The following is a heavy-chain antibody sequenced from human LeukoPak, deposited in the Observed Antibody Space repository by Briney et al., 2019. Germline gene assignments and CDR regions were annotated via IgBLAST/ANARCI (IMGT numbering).Heavy chain of an antibody. V-gene: IGHV4-31*03. CDR1: GDSITNGPYY. J-gene: IGHJ6*02. CDR2: IYYGGHT. CDR3: ARGTYDSCGMDV. D-gene: IGHD3-10*01. Sequence: SQTLSLTCTVSGDSITNGPYYWTWIRQHPGTGLEWIGYIYYGGHTYYNPSLKSRLTTSVDTSKNQFSLNLSSVTAADTAVYFCARGTYDSCGMDVWGQGTTVTVSS.